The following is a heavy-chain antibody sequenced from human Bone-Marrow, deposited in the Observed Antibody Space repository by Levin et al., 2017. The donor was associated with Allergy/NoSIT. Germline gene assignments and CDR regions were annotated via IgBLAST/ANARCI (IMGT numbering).Heavy chain of an antibody. J-gene: IGHJ4*02. CDR2: MYYSGST. V-gene: IGHV4-31*03. Sequence: SETLSLTCTVSGGSISSGTYFWSWIRQRPGKGLEWIGYMYYSGSTYYNPSLKSRAAISIDTSNNQFSLKLTSVTAADTAVYYCAGTETFDYWGRGTLVTVSP. CDR1: GGSISSGTYF. CDR3: AGTETFDY.